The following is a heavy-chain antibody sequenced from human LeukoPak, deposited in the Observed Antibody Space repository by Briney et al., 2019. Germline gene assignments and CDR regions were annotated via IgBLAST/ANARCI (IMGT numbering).Heavy chain of an antibody. Sequence: GESLKISCKGSGYSFTSYWIGWVSRMPGKGLEWMGIIYPGDSDTRYSPSFQGQVTISADKSISTAYLQWSSLKASDTAMYYCARASGPQPYYYGSGSYDRGYYYMDVWGKGTTVTVSS. CDR1: GYSFTSYW. J-gene: IGHJ6*03. CDR2: IYPGDSDT. CDR3: ARASGPQPYYYGSGSYDRGYYYMDV. V-gene: IGHV5-51*01. D-gene: IGHD3-10*01.